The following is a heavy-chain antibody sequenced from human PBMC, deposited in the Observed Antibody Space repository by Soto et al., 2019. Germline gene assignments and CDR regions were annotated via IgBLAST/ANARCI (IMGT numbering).Heavy chain of an antibody. CDR2: INHSGST. V-gene: IGHV4-34*01. D-gene: IGHD5-18*01. CDR1: GGSLSGYY. Sequence: SETLSLTCAVYGGSLSGYYGTWIRQPPGKGLEWIGEINHSGSTNYNPSLKSRVTISVDTSKNQFSLKLTSLTAADTAVYYCARGGRGYSFGYIDYWGQGTLVT. J-gene: IGHJ4*02. CDR3: ARGGRGYSFGYIDY.